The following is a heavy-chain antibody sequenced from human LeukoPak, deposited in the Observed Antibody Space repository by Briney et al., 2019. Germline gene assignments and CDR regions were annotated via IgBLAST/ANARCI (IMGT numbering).Heavy chain of an antibody. Sequence: GGSLRLSCAASGFTFSNSAMSWVRQAPGKGLEWVSTLSGSGITTYYADSVKGRFTISRDNSKNTLYLQMDSLRAEDTAVYYCAKGIYSSGWSYFDYWGHGTLVTVSS. CDR3: AKGIYSSGWSYFDY. D-gene: IGHD6-19*01. V-gene: IGHV3-23*01. CDR2: LSGSGITT. J-gene: IGHJ4*01. CDR1: GFTFSNSA.